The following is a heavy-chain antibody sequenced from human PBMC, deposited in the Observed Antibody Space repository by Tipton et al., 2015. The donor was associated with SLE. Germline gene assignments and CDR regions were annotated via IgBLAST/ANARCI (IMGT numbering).Heavy chain of an antibody. J-gene: IGHJ6*02. V-gene: IGHV4-34*01. CDR2: INHSGST. Sequence: TLSLTCTVSGGSISSYYWSWIRQPPGKGLEWIGEINHSGSTNYNPSLKSRVTISVDTSKNQFSLKLSSVTAADTAVYYCARQSRITIFGVVIGYYYYGMDVWGQGTTVTVSS. CDR1: GGSISSYY. D-gene: IGHD3-3*01. CDR3: ARQSRITIFGVVIGYYYYGMDV.